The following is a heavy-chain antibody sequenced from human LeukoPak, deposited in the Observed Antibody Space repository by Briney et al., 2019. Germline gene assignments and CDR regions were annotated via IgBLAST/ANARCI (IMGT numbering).Heavy chain of an antibody. D-gene: IGHD5-18*01. CDR1: GGSISSYY. CDR3: ARAGGRQLWPYNWFDP. Sequence: PSETLSLTCTVSGGSISSYYWSWIRQPPGKGLEWIGYIYYSGSTNYNPSLKSRVTISVDTSKNQFSLKLSSVTAADTAVYYCARAGGRQLWPYNWFDPWGQGTLVTVSS. CDR2: IYYSGST. V-gene: IGHV4-59*01. J-gene: IGHJ5*02.